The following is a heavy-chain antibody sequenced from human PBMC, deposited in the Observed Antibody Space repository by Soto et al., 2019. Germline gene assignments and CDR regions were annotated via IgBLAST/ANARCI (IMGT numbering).Heavy chain of an antibody. CDR2: IYWNEDK. V-gene: IGHV2-5*01. CDR1: AFSLSTNGVG. Sequence: SGPTLMNPTQTLTLTCTFSAFSLSTNGVGVGWTRQPPGKPLEWLAVIYWNEDKRYSRSLKSRLSITKDTSKNQVVLTMTTMDPVDTATYYCVHTVMVHTITGGHYFDYWGQGILVTVSS. D-gene: IGHD2-8*01. J-gene: IGHJ4*02. CDR3: VHTVMVHTITGGHYFDY.